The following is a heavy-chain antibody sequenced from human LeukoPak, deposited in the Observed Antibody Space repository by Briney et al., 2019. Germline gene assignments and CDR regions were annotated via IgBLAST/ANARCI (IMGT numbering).Heavy chain of an antibody. CDR2: IYYSGST. CDR1: GGSISRGSYY. CDR3: ARDGGGGVDYFDY. Sequence: PSQTLSLTCIVSGGSISRGSYYWNWIRQPPGKGLEWIGYIYYSGSTNYNPSLKSRVTISVDTSKNQFSLKLSSVTAADTAVYYCARDGGGGVDYFDYWGQGTLVTVSS. D-gene: IGHD3-16*01. V-gene: IGHV4-61*01. J-gene: IGHJ4*02.